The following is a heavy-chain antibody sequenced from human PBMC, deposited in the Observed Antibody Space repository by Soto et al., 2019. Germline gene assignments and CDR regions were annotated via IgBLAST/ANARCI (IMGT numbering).Heavy chain of an antibody. J-gene: IGHJ5*02. CDR2: TYDDGSA. V-gene: IGHV4-59*01. CDR1: GGSMSSSY. CDR3: ARDKYCSGGSCRKNWFDP. Sequence: SETLSLTCTVSGGSMSSSYWSWIRQPPGKGLEWLAYTYDDGSANYNPSLKSRATISLDMSKNQFSLKLTSVTAADTAVYYCARDKYCSGGSCRKNWFDPWGQGTLVTVSS. D-gene: IGHD2-15*01.